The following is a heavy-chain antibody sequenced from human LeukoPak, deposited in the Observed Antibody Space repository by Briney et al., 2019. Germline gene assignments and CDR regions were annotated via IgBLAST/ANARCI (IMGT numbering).Heavy chain of an antibody. D-gene: IGHD6-19*01. Sequence: PGGSLRLSCAASGFTFSSYWMNWVRLAPGKGLEWVSGIGGGGDATYYANSVKGRFTISRDNSKNTLYLQMNSLRAEDTAVYYCARDKSRGWPFDYWGQGTLVAVSS. CDR3: ARDKSRGWPFDY. CDR1: GFTFSSYW. J-gene: IGHJ4*02. CDR2: IGGGGDAT. V-gene: IGHV3-23*01.